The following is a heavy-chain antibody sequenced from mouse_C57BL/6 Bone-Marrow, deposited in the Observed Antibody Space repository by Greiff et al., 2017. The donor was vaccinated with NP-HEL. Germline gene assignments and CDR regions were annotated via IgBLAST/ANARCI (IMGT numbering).Heavy chain of an antibody. CDR1: GYTFTEYT. Sequence: QVQLKQSGAELVKPGASVKLSCKASGYTFTEYTIHWVKQRSGQGLEWIGWFYPGSGSIQYNEQFKDKATLTADKSSSTVYMELSRLTSEDSAVYFCARHEVVNWDLFAYWGQGTLVTVSA. V-gene: IGHV1-62-2*01. J-gene: IGHJ3*01. CDR3: ARHEVVNWDLFAY. D-gene: IGHD4-1*02. CDR2: FYPGSGSI.